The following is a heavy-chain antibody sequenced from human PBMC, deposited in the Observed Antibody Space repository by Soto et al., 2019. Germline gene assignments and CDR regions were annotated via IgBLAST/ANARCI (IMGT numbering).Heavy chain of an antibody. D-gene: IGHD6-13*01. V-gene: IGHV1-18*04. Sequence: ASVKFSCKASGYTFTSYGISWVRQGPGQGLEWMGWISAYNGNTNYAQKLQGRVTMTTDTSTSTAYMELRSLRSDDTAVYYCARVISPETRWGILISTPQFHGMDVWGQGTTVTVSS. CDR2: ISAYNGNT. CDR3: ARVISPETRWGILISTPQFHGMDV. J-gene: IGHJ6*02. CDR1: GYTFTSYG.